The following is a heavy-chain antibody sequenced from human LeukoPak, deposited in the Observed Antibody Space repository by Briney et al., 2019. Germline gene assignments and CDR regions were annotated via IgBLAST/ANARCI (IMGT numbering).Heavy chain of an antibody. CDR3: ARVGDQWLATGFFDY. Sequence: SETLSLTCTVSGGSISSGRYYWTWIRQPAGKGLEWIGRMYHTGSTMYNPSFRSRVTISVDTSKNQFSLKLNSVTAADTAVYYCARVGDQWLATGFFDYWGQGTLVTVSS. V-gene: IGHV4-61*02. CDR2: MYHTGST. D-gene: IGHD6-19*01. CDR1: GGSISSGRYY. J-gene: IGHJ4*02.